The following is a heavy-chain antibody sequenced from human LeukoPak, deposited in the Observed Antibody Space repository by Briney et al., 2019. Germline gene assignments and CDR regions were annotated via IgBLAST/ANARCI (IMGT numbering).Heavy chain of an antibody. J-gene: IGHJ3*02. CDR3: AREVAAGEDAFDI. V-gene: IGHV1-69*06. CDR2: IIPIFGTA. CDR1: GGTFSSYA. D-gene: IGHD6-13*01. Sequence: SVKVSCKASGGTFSSYAISWVRQAPGQGLEWMGGIIPIFGTANYAQKFQGRVTITADKSTSTAYMELSSLRSEDTAVYYCAREVAAGEDAFDIWGQGTMVTVSP.